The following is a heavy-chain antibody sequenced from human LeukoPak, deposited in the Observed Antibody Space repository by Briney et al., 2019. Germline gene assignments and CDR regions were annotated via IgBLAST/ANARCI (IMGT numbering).Heavy chain of an antibody. D-gene: IGHD2-8*01. J-gene: IGHJ3*02. CDR1: GYSFTSYW. Sequence: GESLKISCKGSGYSFTSYWIGWVRQMPGKGLEWMGIIYPGDSDTRYSPSFQGQVTISADKSINTAYLQWSSLKASDTAVYYCARQESAQWDVFDIWGQGTMVAVSS. V-gene: IGHV5-51*01. CDR3: ARQESAQWDVFDI. CDR2: IYPGDSDT.